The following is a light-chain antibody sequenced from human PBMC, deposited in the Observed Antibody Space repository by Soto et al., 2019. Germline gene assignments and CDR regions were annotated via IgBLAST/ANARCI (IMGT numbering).Light chain of an antibody. CDR1: QSVSSN. CDR2: GAS. V-gene: IGKV3-15*01. CDR3: QQYNNWRVT. J-gene: IGKJ1*01. Sequence: EIVMTQSPSTLSVSPGERATLSCRASQSVSSNLACHQHKPCHAPRLLIYGASTRATCIPARFSGSGSGTAFPPTISSLQSEDFAVYYCQQYNNWRVTFGPGTKVELK.